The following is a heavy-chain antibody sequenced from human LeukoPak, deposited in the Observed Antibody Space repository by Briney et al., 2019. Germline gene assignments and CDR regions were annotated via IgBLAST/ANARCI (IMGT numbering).Heavy chain of an antibody. CDR2: IKQDGSEK. CDR3: ARVYSSELYFDY. J-gene: IGHJ4*02. CDR1: GFTFISYW. D-gene: IGHD6-19*01. Sequence: GGSLRLSCAASGFTFISYWMTWVRQAPGKGLEWVANIKQDGSEKYYVDSVKGRFTISRDNAKNSLYLQMNSLRAEDTAVYYCARVYSSELYFDYWGQGTLVTVSS. V-gene: IGHV3-7*01.